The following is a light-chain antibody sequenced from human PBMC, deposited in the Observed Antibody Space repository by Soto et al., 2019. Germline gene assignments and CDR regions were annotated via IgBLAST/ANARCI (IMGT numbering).Light chain of an antibody. CDR1: NIGSKS. Sequence: SYELTQPPSVSVAPGKTARITCGGNNIGSKSVHWYQQKPRQAPVLVIYYDSDRPSGIPERFSGSNSGNTATLTISRVEAGDEADYYCQVWDSSSDHSVVFGGGTQLTVL. J-gene: IGLJ2*01. CDR2: YDS. CDR3: QVWDSSSDHSVV. V-gene: IGLV3-21*04.